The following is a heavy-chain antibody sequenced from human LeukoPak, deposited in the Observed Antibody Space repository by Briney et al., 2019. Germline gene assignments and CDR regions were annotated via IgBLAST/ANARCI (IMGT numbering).Heavy chain of an antibody. CDR3: ARVNINNWHSCDY. CDR2: IYHSGSP. J-gene: IGHJ4*02. V-gene: IGHV4-4*02. D-gene: IGHD1-1*01. Sequence: SETLSLTCAVSGGSISSNNWWGWVRQPPGKGLEWIGEIYHSGSPNYNPSLKSRVTISVDKSRNHFSLNLSSVTAAVTAVYYCARVNINNWHSCDYWGQGTLVTVSS. CDR1: GGSISSNNW.